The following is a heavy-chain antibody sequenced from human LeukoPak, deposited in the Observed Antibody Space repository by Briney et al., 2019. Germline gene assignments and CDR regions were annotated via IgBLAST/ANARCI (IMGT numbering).Heavy chain of an antibody. D-gene: IGHD6-13*01. J-gene: IGHJ4*02. CDR1: GGTFSSYA. Sequence: ASGKVSCKASGGTFSSYAISWVRQAPGQGLEWMGRIIPILGIANYAQKFQGRVTITADKSTSTAYMELSSLRSEDTAVYYCAWTVAAAGSFDYWGQGTLVTVSS. V-gene: IGHV1-69*04. CDR3: AWTVAAAGSFDY. CDR2: IIPILGIA.